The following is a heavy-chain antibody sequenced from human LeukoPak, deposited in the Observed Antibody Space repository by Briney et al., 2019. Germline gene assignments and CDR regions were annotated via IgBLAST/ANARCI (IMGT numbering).Heavy chain of an antibody. CDR3: AKGLGRRHIVVVTAFDY. CDR1: GFTFSSYA. V-gene: IGHV3-23*01. CDR2: ISGSGGST. Sequence: GGSLRLSCAASGFTFSSYAMSWVRQAPGKGLEWVSAISGSGGSTYYADSVKGRFTISRDNSKNTLYLQMNSLRAEDTAVYYCAKGLGRRHIVVVTAFDYWGQGTLVTVSS. D-gene: IGHD2-21*02. J-gene: IGHJ4*02.